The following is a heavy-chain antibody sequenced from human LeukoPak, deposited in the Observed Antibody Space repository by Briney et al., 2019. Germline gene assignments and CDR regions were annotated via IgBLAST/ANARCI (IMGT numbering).Heavy chain of an antibody. V-gene: IGHV3-64*01. J-gene: IGHJ3*02. CDR1: GFTFSSYA. D-gene: IGHD1-1*01. CDR2: ISSNGGST. Sequence: GGSLRLSCAASGFTFSSYAMHWVRQAPGKGLEYVSAISSNGGSTYYANSVKGRFTISRDNSKNTLYLQMGSLRAEDMAVYYCARGRYEAGGAFDIWGQGTMVTVSS. CDR3: ARGRYEAGGAFDI.